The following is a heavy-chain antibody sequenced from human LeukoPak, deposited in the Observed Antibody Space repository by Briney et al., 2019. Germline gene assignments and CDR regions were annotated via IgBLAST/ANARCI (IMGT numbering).Heavy chain of an antibody. Sequence: SETLSLTCSVSGGSISSLYWSWIRQPPGKGLEWIGYIYYTGSTNYNPSLKSRVTIYVDTSKNQFSLRLSSVTAADTAVYYCARHRAYSSASPFDYGGEASLATVSS. CDR3: ARHRAYSSASPFDY. J-gene: IGHJ4*02. V-gene: IGHV4-59*08. CDR2: IYYTGST. D-gene: IGHD6-6*01. CDR1: GGSISSLY.